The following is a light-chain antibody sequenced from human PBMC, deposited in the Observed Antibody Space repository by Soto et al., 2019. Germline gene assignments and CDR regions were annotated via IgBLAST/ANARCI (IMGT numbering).Light chain of an antibody. J-gene: IGLJ1*01. CDR2: SNN. CDR3: AAWDDSLNGYV. CDR1: SSNIGSNT. Sequence: QSVLTQPPSASGTPGQRVTISCSGSSSNIGSNTVKWYQQLPGTAPKLLIYSNNQRPSGVPDRFSGSKSGTSASLAISGLQSEDEADYYCAAWDDSLNGYVLGNGTKVT. V-gene: IGLV1-44*01.